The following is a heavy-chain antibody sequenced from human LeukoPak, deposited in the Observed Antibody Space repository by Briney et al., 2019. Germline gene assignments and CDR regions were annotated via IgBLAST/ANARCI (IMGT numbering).Heavy chain of an antibody. CDR1: GFIFSSYS. CDR3: ARDHHRRLYDSQARDTFDI. J-gene: IGHJ3*02. CDR2: ISSSSNTI. Sequence: GGSLRLSCAASGFIFSSYSMNWVRQAPGKGLEWVSYISSSSNTIYYADSVKGRFTISRDNAKNSLYLQMNSLRAEDTAVYFCARDHHRRLYDSQARDTFDIWGQGTMVTVSS. V-gene: IGHV3-48*01. D-gene: IGHD3-22*01.